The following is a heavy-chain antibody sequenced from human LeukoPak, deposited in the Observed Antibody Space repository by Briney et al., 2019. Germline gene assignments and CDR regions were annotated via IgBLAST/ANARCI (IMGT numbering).Heavy chain of an antibody. V-gene: IGHV1-46*01. Sequence: ASVKVSCKASGFTFTTYYMHWVRQPPGQGLEWMGVINPSGDSTSYAQKFQGRVTMTRDTSTSTVYMELTSLTSEDTAVYYCARGYCTGGSCRTLEDFDYWGQGTLVTVSS. CDR3: ARGYCTGGSCRTLEDFDY. CDR1: GFTFTTYY. CDR2: INPSGDST. J-gene: IGHJ4*02. D-gene: IGHD2-15*01.